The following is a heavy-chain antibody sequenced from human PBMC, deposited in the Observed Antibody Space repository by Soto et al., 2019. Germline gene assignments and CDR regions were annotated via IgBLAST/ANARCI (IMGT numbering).Heavy chain of an antibody. CDR1: GGSINSYY. V-gene: IGHV4-59*12. CDR2: IYYIGST. CDR3: ARGIDI. Sequence: QVQLQESGPGLVRPSETLSLTCTVSGGSINSYYWSWIRQPPGKGLEWIGYIYYIGSTNYNPSLKSRVTMSVDTAKNQFSLKLTSVTAADTAVYYCARGIDIWGQGTMVTVSS. J-gene: IGHJ3*02.